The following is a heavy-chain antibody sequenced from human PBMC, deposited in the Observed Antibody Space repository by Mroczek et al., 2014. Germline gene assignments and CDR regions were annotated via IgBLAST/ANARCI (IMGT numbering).Heavy chain of an antibody. J-gene: IGHJ5*02. D-gene: IGHD3/OR15-3a*01. CDR3: ARAFVGGSSFTIFGLVNWFDP. CDR2: IYYSGST. CDR1: GGSISSGGYY. V-gene: IGHV4-31*03. Sequence: QVQLQQSGPGLVKPSQTLSLTCTVSGGSISSGGYYWSWIRQHPGKGLEWIGYIYYSGSTYYNPSLKSRVTISVDTSKNQFSLKLSSVTAADTAVYYCARAFVGGSSFTIFGLVNWFDPWGQGTLVTVSS.